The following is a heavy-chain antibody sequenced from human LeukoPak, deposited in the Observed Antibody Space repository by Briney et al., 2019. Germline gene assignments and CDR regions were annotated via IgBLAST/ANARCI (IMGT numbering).Heavy chain of an antibody. CDR2: IIPIFGTA. J-gene: IGHJ3*02. D-gene: IGHD4-17*01. V-gene: IGHV1-69*05. CDR1: GGTFSSYA. Sequence: SSVKVSCKASGGTFSSYAISWVRQAPGQGLEWMGRIIPIFGTANYAQKFQGRVTITTDESTSTAYMELSSLRSEDTAVYYCAGNYGDESRAFDIWGQGTMVTVSS. CDR3: AGNYGDESRAFDI.